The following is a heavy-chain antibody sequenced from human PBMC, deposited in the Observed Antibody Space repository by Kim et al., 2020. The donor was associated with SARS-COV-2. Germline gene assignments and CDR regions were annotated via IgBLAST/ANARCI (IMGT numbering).Heavy chain of an antibody. D-gene: IGHD3-22*01. Sequence: SVKVSCKASGGTFSSYAISWVRQAPGQGLEWMGGIIPIFGTANYAQKFQGRVTITADESTSTAYMELSSLRSEDTAVYYCARDRGYYDSSHWDWFDPWGQGTLVTVSS. CDR3: ARDRGYYDSSHWDWFDP. CDR2: IIPIFGTA. J-gene: IGHJ5*02. V-gene: IGHV1-69*13. CDR1: GGTFSSYA.